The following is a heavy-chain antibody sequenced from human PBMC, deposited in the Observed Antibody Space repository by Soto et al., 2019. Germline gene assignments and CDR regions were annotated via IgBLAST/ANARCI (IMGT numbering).Heavy chain of an antibody. CDR2: ISYDGSQT. D-gene: IGHD3-16*01. V-gene: IGHV3-30*04. Sequence: VQLVQSGGGVGQPGGSLRLSCAATGFQFGSYAMHWVSQAPGRWLEWVAHISYDGSQTYYGDSVKGRLTIARDNSENTLYLEMNSLRLQDTAVYYCAREGVFGWVPILPTDYWGQGVLVSVSS. CDR1: GFQFGSYA. J-gene: IGHJ4*02. CDR3: AREGVFGWVPILPTDY.